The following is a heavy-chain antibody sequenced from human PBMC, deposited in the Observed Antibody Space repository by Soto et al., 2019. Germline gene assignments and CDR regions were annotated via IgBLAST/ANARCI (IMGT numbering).Heavy chain of an antibody. CDR2: ISWNSGSI. Sequence: EVQLVESGGGLVQPGRSLRLSCAASGFTFDDYAMHWVRQAPGKGLEWVSGISWNSGSIGYSDSVKGRFTISRDNAKNSLYLQMNSLRAEDTALYYCAKWLVYAMFDYWGQGTLVTVSS. CDR3: AKWLVYAMFDY. V-gene: IGHV3-9*01. D-gene: IGHD2-8*01. CDR1: GFTFDDYA. J-gene: IGHJ4*02.